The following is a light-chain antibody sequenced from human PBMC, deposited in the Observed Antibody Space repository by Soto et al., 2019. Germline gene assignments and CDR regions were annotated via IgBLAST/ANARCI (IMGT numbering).Light chain of an antibody. CDR3: QKYNSAPYT. V-gene: IGKV1-27*01. Sequence: DIQMTQSPSSLAASVGDRVTITCRASPGISTNLAWYQQKPGKDPKLLIYAASTLQSGVPSRFSGSGSGTDFTITISSLQPEDVATYYCQKYNSAPYTFGQGPKMEIK. CDR1: PGISTN. J-gene: IGKJ2*01. CDR2: AAS.